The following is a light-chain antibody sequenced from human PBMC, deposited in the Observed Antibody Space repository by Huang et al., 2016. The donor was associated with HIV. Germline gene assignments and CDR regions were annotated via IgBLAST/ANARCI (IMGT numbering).Light chain of an antibody. CDR3: QQRSSPLT. CDR1: QSVSNY. Sequence: EIVLTQSPATLSLSPGERATLSRRASQSVSNYLAWYQQKPGQAPRLLIYDASNRATGIPARFSGSGSGTDFTLTISSLEPEDFAVYYCQQRSSPLTFGGGTKVEIK. V-gene: IGKV3-11*01. CDR2: DAS. J-gene: IGKJ4*01.